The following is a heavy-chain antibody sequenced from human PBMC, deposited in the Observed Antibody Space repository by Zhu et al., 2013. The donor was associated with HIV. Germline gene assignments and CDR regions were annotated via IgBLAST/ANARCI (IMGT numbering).Heavy chain of an antibody. CDR3: ARDGYCSGGSCHDAFDI. CDR1: GGTFSSYA. V-gene: IGHV1-69*01. Sequence: QVQLVQSGAEVKKPGSSVKVSCKASGGTFSSYAISWVRQAPGQGLEWMGGIIPIFGTANYAQKFQGRVTITADESTSTAYMELSSLRSEDTAVYYCARDGYCSGGSCHDAFDIWGQGTMVTVSS. J-gene: IGHJ3*02. CDR2: IIPIFGTA. D-gene: IGHD2-15*01.